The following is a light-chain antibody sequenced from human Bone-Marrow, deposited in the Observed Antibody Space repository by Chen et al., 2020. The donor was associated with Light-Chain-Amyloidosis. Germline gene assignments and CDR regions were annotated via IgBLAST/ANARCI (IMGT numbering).Light chain of an antibody. V-gene: IGLV2-14*01. J-gene: IGLJ1*01. CDR1: SSDVGGDIH. Sequence: QSALTPPASVSGSPGQSITITCTGTSSDVGGDIHVSWYQKHPDKAPKLIIYEVTTRPSWVPDRFSCSKSDNTATVTISGLQPEDEADDFCSSYTITNTLVFGSGTRVTFL. CDR2: EVT. CDR3: SSYTITNTLV.